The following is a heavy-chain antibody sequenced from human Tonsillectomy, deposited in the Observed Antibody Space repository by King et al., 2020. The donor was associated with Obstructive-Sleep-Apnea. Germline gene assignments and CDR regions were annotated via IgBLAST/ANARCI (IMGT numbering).Heavy chain of an antibody. V-gene: IGHV3-33*05. CDR1: GFIFSNYD. CDR3: ARGAKWELHYYYYYGLDV. Sequence: VQLVESGGGVVQPGRSLRLSCAASGFIFSNYDMYWVRQAPGKGLEWVAVMEYDGSNKYYADSVKGRFTISRDNSKNTLYLQMNSLRAEDTAVYYCARGAKWELHYYYYYGLDVWGQGITVTVSS. D-gene: IGHD1-26*01. J-gene: IGHJ6*02. CDR2: MEYDGSNK.